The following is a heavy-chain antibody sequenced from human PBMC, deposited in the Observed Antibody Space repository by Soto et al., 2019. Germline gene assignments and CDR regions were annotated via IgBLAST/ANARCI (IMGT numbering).Heavy chain of an antibody. Sequence: GGGPGLSCAAPGFPFTNARMKLGRPGPGEGGGWVGRIKSRTDGGTTDYAAPVKGRFTISRDDSKNTLHLQMNSLNTDDTAVYYCTTVPAGDYDRNLFEGGPWGQGTLVTAPQ. D-gene: IGHD4-17*01. V-gene: IGHV3-15*07. CDR1: GFPFTNAR. CDR2: IKSRTDGGTT. J-gene: IGHJ5*02. CDR3: TTVPAGDYDRNLFEGGP.